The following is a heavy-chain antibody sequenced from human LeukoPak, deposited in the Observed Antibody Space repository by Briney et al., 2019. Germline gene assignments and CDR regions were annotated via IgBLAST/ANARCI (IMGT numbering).Heavy chain of an antibody. D-gene: IGHD6-6*01. J-gene: IGHJ6*03. Sequence: GGSLRLSCAASGFTFSSYAMSWVRQAPGKGLEWVSSISSSSSYIYYADSVKGRFTISRDNAKNSLYLQMNSLRAEDTAVYYCARDTHEYSSLLFLMDVWGKGTTVTVSS. V-gene: IGHV3-21*01. CDR2: ISSSSSYI. CDR1: GFTFSSYA. CDR3: ARDTHEYSSLLFLMDV.